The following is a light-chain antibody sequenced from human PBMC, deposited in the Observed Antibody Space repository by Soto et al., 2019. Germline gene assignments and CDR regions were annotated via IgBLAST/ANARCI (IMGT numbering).Light chain of an antibody. Sequence: DIQMTQSPSTLSAFVGDRVTITCRASQSISDWLAWYQQKPGKAPKLLIYKVSNLESGVPSRFSGSRSGTEFTLTISSLQPDDFATYYCQQYNSYSFGGGTKVEIK. CDR1: QSISDW. J-gene: IGKJ4*01. CDR2: KVS. CDR3: QQYNSYS. V-gene: IGKV1-5*03.